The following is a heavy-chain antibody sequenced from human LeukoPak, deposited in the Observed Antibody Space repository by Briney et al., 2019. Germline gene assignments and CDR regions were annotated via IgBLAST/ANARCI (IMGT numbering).Heavy chain of an antibody. CDR2: IIPIFGTA. J-gene: IGHJ4*02. Sequence: SVKVSCKASGGTFSSYAISWVRQAPGQGLEWMGGIIPIFGTANYAQKFQGRVTITADKSTSTAYMELSSLRSEDTAVYYCATIDVMVRGVIIPRLDYWGQGTLVTVSS. CDR1: GGTFSSYA. V-gene: IGHV1-69*06. D-gene: IGHD3-10*01. CDR3: ATIDVMVRGVIIPRLDY.